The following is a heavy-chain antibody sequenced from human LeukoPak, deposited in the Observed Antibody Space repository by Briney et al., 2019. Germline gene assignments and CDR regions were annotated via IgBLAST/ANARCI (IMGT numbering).Heavy chain of an antibody. CDR3: ERASQGGWFDP. Sequence: PSETLSLTCTVSGGSISSSSYYWGWIRQPPGKGLEWIGSIYYTGRTYYNPSLQSRVTISVDMSKSQFSLKLTSVTAADTAVYYCERASQGGWFDPWGQGTLVTVSS. V-gene: IGHV4-39*07. CDR1: GGSISSSSYY. J-gene: IGHJ5*02. CDR2: IYYTGRT. D-gene: IGHD2-15*01.